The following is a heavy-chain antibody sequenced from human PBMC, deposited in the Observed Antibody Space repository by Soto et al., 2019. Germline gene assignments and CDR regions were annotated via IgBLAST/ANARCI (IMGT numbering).Heavy chain of an antibody. CDR3: TRDGRITIFGVVIAFDY. V-gene: IGHV3-49*03. D-gene: IGHD3-3*01. CDR2: IRSKAYGGTT. CDR1: GFPFGDYA. Sequence: PGGSLRLSCTASGFPFGDYAMSWFRQAPGKGLEWVGFIRSKAYGGTTEYAASVKGRFTISRDDSISIAYLQMNSLKTEDTAVYYCTRDGRITIFGVVIAFDYWGQGTLVTVSS. J-gene: IGHJ4*02.